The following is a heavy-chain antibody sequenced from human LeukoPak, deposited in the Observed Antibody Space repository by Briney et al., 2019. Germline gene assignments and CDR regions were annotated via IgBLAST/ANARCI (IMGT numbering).Heavy chain of an antibody. J-gene: IGHJ4*02. D-gene: IGHD3-22*01. CDR3: AKDLSSYYYDSSGDFYYFDY. Sequence: GGSLRLSCAASGFTLSSYAMSWVRQAPGKGLEWVSAISGSGGSTYYADSVKGRFTISRDNSKNTLYLQMNSLRAEDTAVYYCAKDLSSYYYDSSGDFYYFDYWGQGTLVTVSS. CDR1: GFTLSSYA. V-gene: IGHV3-23*01. CDR2: ISGSGGST.